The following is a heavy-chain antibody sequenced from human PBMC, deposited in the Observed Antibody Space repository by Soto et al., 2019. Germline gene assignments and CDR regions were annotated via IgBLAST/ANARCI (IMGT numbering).Heavy chain of an antibody. Sequence: SVKVSCKASGGTFSSYAISWVRQAPGQGLEWMGGIIPIFGTANYAQKFQGRVTITADESTSTAYMELSSLRSEDTAVYYCARDFARGIAARRDYYYYGMDVWGQGTTVTVSS. D-gene: IGHD6-6*01. CDR2: IIPIFGTA. CDR1: GGTFSSYA. CDR3: ARDFARGIAARRDYYYYGMDV. V-gene: IGHV1-69*13. J-gene: IGHJ6*02.